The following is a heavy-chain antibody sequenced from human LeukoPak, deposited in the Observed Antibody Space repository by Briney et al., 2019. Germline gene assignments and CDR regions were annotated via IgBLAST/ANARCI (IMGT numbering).Heavy chain of an antibody. CDR1: GYTLTSYG. D-gene: IGHD3-10*01. V-gene: IGHV1-18*01. CDR2: ISAYNGNT. Sequence: ASVKVSCKASGYTLTSYGISWVRQAPGQGLEWMGCISAYNGNTNYAQKLQGRVTMTTDTSTSTAYMELRSLRSDDTAVYYCARDGRLGMGRGVNAFDIWGQGTMVTVSS. J-gene: IGHJ3*02. CDR3: ARDGRLGMGRGVNAFDI.